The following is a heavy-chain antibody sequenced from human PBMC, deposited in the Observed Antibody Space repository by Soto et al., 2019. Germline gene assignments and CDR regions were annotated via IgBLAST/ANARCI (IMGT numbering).Heavy chain of an antibody. CDR2: IIPILGIA. D-gene: IGHD6-19*01. CDR1: GGTFSSYT. Sequence: QVQLVQSGAEVKKPGSSVKVSCKASGGTFSSYTISWVRQAPGQGLEWMGRIIPILGIANYAQKFQGRVTITADKSTSTAYMELSSLRSEDTAVYYCASDLAESSASDYWGQGTLVTVSS. CDR3: ASDLAESSASDY. V-gene: IGHV1-69*02. J-gene: IGHJ4*02.